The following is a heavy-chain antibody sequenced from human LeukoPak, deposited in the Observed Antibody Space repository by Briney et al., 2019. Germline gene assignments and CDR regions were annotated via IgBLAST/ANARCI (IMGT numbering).Heavy chain of an antibody. CDR1: GFTFSSYS. J-gene: IGHJ4*02. D-gene: IGHD3-10*01. V-gene: IGHV3-48*04. CDR3: ARAETPRGYFDY. CDR2: ISSSSTI. Sequence: GGSLRLSCAASGFTFSSYSMNWVRQAPGKGLEWVSYISSSSTIYYADSVKGRFTISRDNAKNSLYLQMNSLRAEDTAVYYCARAETPRGYFDYWGQGTLVTVSS.